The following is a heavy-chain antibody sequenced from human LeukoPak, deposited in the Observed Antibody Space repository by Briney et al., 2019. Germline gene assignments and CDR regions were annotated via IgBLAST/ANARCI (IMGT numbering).Heavy chain of an antibody. CDR1: GFTFSSSS. J-gene: IGHJ4*02. V-gene: IGHV3-48*02. CDR2: IGVTSSIV. Sequence: GSLRLSCAASGFTFSSSSMNWVRQAPGKGLEWISYIGVTSSIVYYSDSVKDRFTISRDNAENSLYLQMNSLRDEDTAVYYCARGRPEDYWGQGTLVTVSS. CDR3: ARGRPEDY. D-gene: IGHD2-2*01.